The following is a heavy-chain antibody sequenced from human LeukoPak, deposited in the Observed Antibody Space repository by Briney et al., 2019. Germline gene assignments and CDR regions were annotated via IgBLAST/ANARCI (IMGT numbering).Heavy chain of an antibody. CDR2: IWDDGNNK. CDR1: GFSFSNHG. D-gene: IGHD3-10*01. CDR3: ARDSYQDSYGRFDP. Sequence: GGSLRLSCAASGFSFSNHGMHWVRQAPGKRLEWVAVIWDDGNNKRYASSVNGRFTISRDNSENTLYLQMNGLTAEDTAMYYCARDSYQDSYGRFDPWGQGTLVIVSS. J-gene: IGHJ5*02. V-gene: IGHV3-33*01.